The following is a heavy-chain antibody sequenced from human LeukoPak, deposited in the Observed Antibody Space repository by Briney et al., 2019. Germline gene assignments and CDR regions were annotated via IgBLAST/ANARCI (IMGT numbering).Heavy chain of an antibody. CDR1: GFTFDDYA. CDR2: ISWNSGSI. Sequence: PGRSLRLSCAASGFTFDDYAMHWVRQAPGKGLEWVSGISWNSGSIGYADSVKGRFTVSSDNAKNSLYLQMNSLRGEDMALYYCAKGTHGDYDYYYYYMDVWGKGTTVTVSS. V-gene: IGHV3-9*03. CDR3: AKGTHGDYDYYYYYMDV. J-gene: IGHJ6*03. D-gene: IGHD4-17*01.